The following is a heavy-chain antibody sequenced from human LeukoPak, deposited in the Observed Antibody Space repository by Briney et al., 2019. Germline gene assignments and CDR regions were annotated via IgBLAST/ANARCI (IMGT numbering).Heavy chain of an antibody. CDR3: AKGRARKGTHYYYGMDV. D-gene: IGHD3-10*01. J-gene: IGHJ6*02. CDR2: IYSGGST. Sequence: GGSLRLSCAASGFTVSSNYMTWVRQAPGKGLEWVSIIYSGGSTSYADSVKGRFTISRDNSKNTLYLQMNSLRAEDTAVYYCAKGRARKGTHYYYGMDVWGQGTTVTVSS. V-gene: IGHV3-53*01. CDR1: GFTVSSNY.